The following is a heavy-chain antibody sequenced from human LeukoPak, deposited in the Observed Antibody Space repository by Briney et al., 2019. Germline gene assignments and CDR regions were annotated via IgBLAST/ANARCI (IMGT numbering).Heavy chain of an antibody. CDR3: ASSIVGATTAITLFDY. D-gene: IGHD1-26*01. J-gene: IGHJ4*02. V-gene: IGHV4-30-4*08. CDR2: IYYSGST. CDR1: GGSISSGDYY. Sequence: SQTLSLTCTVSGGSISSGDYYWSWIRQPPGKGLEWIGYIYYSGSTYYNPSLKSRVTISVDTSKNQFSLKLGSVTAADTAVYYCASSIVGATTAITLFDYWGQGTLVTVSS.